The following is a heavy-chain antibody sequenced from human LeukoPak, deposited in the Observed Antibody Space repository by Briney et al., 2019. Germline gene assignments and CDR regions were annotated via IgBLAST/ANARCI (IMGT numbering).Heavy chain of an antibody. Sequence: GGSLRLSCAASGFTFSSYAMHWVRQAPGKGLEYVSAISSNGGSTYYANSVKGRFTISRDNSKNTLYLQMGSLRAEDMAVYYCARSRGDYDFDYWGQGTLVTVSS. J-gene: IGHJ4*02. D-gene: IGHD4-17*01. CDR2: ISSNGGST. CDR1: GFTFSSYA. CDR3: ARSRGDYDFDY. V-gene: IGHV3-64*01.